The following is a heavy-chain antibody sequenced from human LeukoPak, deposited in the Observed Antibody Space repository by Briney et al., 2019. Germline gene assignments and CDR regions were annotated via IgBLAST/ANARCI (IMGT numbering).Heavy chain of an antibody. J-gene: IGHJ4*02. Sequence: GGSLRLSCAASGFTFSSYAMHWVRQAPGKGLEWVAVIWYDGSNKYYADSVKGRFTISRDNSKNTLYLQMNSLRAEDTAVYYCARASPNYYDFWSGQGGLDYWGQGTLVTVSS. D-gene: IGHD3-3*01. V-gene: IGHV3-33*08. CDR3: ARASPNYYDFWSGQGGLDY. CDR2: IWYDGSNK. CDR1: GFTFSSYA.